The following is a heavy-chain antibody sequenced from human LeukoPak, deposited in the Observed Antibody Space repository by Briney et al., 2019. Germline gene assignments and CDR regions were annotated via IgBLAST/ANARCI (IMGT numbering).Heavy chain of an antibody. D-gene: IGHD3-22*01. CDR1: GFTVSSNY. CDR3: AKAAVPVISQHYFDY. Sequence: GGSLRLSCAASGFTVSSNYMSWVRQAPGKGLEWVSVIYSGGSTYYADSVKGRFTISRDNSKNTLYLRMNSLRAEDTAVYYCAKAAVPVISQHYFDYWGQGTLVTVSS. J-gene: IGHJ4*02. CDR2: IYSGGST. V-gene: IGHV3-53*01.